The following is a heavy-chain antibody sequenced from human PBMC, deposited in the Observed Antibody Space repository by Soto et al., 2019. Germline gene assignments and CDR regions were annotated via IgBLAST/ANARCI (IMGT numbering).Heavy chain of an antibody. J-gene: IGHJ4*02. V-gene: IGHV3-23*01. CDR3: AKDKGGRYCSRTSCLYSFDY. D-gene: IGHD2-2*01. CDR1: GFTCSTYA. CDR2: ISDSGST. Sequence: EVQLLESGGGLVQPGGSLRLSCTASGFTCSTYAMSWVRQAPGKGLEWVSTISDSGSTYYADSVKGRFTISRDNSKNTLYLEMNSLRAEDTAVYYCAKDKGGRYCSRTSCLYSFDYWGQGTLVSVSS.